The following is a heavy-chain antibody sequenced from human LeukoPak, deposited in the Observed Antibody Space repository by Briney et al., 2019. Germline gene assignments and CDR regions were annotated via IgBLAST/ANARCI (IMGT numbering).Heavy chain of an antibody. CDR1: GGSISSGDYY. V-gene: IGHV4-30-4*01. D-gene: IGHD2-2*02. CDR2: IYYSGST. J-gene: IGHJ5*02. CDR3: AREQGHCSSTSCYMDWFDP. Sequence: KSSQTLSLTCTVSGGSISSGDYYWSWIRQPPGKGLEWIGYIYYSGSTYYNPSLKSRVTIPVDTSKNQFSLKLSSVTAADTAVYYCAREQGHCSSTSCYMDWFDPWGQGTLVTVSS.